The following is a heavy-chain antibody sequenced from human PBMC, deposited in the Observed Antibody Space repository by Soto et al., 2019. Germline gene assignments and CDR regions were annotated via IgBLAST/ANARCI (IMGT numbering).Heavy chain of an antibody. Sequence: PGGSLRLSCAASGFTFSSYGMHWVRQAPGKGLEWVAVISYDGSNKYYADSVKGRFTISRDNSKNTLYLQMNSLRAEDTAVYYCAKDHFCQVGAQCTDLYYYYGMDVWGQGTTVTVSS. J-gene: IGHJ6*02. D-gene: IGHD1-26*01. CDR2: ISYDGSNK. V-gene: IGHV3-30*18. CDR3: AKDHFCQVGAQCTDLYYYYGMDV. CDR1: GFTFSSYG.